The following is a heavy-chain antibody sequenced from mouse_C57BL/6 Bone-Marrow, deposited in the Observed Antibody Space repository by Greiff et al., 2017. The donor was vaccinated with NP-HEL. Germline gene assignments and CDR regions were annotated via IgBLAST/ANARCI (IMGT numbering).Heavy chain of an antibody. CDR1: GFNIKNNY. J-gene: IGHJ2*01. Sequence: EVQLQQSVAELVRPGASVKLSCTASGFNIKNNYMHWVKQRPEQGLEWIGRIDPANGNTKYAPKFQGKATITADTSSNTAYLQLSSLTSEDTAIYYCARWLLRPFDYWGQGTTLTVSS. V-gene: IGHV14-3*01. D-gene: IGHD2-3*01. CDR3: ARWLLRPFDY. CDR2: IDPANGNT.